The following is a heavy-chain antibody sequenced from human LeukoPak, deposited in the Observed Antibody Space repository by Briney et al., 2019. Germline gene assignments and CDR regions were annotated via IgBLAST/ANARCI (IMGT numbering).Heavy chain of an antibody. Sequence: QSGGSLRLSCGASGFSFSSHWMHGVRQAQGKGLEWVSAISPGGDRTYYADSVKGRFAISRDNSKNMLYLQMDSLRAEDTAVYYCAKSVTADPWGQGTLVTVSS. J-gene: IGHJ5*02. CDR1: GFSFSSHW. D-gene: IGHD4-23*01. CDR2: ISPGGDRT. CDR3: AKSVTADP. V-gene: IGHV3-23*01.